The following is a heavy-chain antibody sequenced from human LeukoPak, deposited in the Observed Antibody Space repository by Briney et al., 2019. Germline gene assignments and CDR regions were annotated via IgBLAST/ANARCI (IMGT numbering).Heavy chain of an antibody. Sequence: PGGSLRLSCAASGFMFSASAMTWVRQAPGKGLDWVSDISGSGGVTYYADSVKGRFTISRDNSKSALYLQMNSLKAEDTALYFCAKLLTTVLSPADFWGQGALVTVSS. CDR2: ISGSGGVT. CDR1: GFMFSASA. CDR3: AKLLTTVLSPADF. J-gene: IGHJ4*02. V-gene: IGHV3-23*01. D-gene: IGHD4-23*01.